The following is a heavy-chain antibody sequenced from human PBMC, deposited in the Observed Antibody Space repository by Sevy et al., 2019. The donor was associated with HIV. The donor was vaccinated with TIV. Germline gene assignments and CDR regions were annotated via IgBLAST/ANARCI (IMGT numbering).Heavy chain of an antibody. CDR1: GDSITSYY. CDR2: IYYSGST. V-gene: IGHV4-59*01. J-gene: IGHJ4*02. Sequence: SESLSLTCSVSGDSITSYYWSWIRQPPGKGLEWIGYIYYSGSTNYNPSLKSRVTISVDTSKNQCSLKLGSVAAADTAVYSYARARGGAGYFDDWGQGTLVTVSS. D-gene: IGHD6-19*01. CDR3: ARARGGAGYFDD.